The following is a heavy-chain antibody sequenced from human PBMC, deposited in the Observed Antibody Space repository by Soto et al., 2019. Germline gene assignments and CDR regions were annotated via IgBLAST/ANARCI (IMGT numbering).Heavy chain of an antibody. CDR3: ARRYDFWRGYYPSYYYYGMDV. V-gene: IGHV1-8*01. Sequence: QVQLVQSGAEVKKPGASVKVSCKASGYTFTSYDINWVRQATGQGLEWMGWMNPNSGNTGYAQKFQGRVPMSRINYISKAYMGPSSRSSEATAVYYCARRYDFWRGYYPSYYYYGMDVWGQGTTVTVSS. D-gene: IGHD3-3*01. J-gene: IGHJ6*02. CDR1: GYTFTSYD. CDR2: MNPNSGNT.